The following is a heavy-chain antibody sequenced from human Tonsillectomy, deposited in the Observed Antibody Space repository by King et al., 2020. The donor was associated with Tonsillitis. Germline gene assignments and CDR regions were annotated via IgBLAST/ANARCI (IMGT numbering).Heavy chain of an antibody. CDR1: GGSIGTYF. CDR2: IYHTGST. D-gene: IGHD3-22*01. Sequence: VQLQESGPGLAKPSETLSLTCTVSGGSIGTYFWNWIRQPAGKGLGWVGRIYHTGSTNYNPPLKSRVTMSGDSSKNQFSLRLTSVTAADTAVYYCARGWPYYYDGLGYHAFDYWGQGTLVTVSS. CDR3: ARGWPYYYDGLGYHAFDY. J-gene: IGHJ4*02. V-gene: IGHV4-4*07.